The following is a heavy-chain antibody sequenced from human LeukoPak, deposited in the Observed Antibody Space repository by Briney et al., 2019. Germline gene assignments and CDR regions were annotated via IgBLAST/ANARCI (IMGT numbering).Heavy chain of an antibody. CDR3: AKAHYSSSSVGFDY. J-gene: IGHJ4*02. D-gene: IGHD6-6*01. CDR2: ISSSSSYI. V-gene: IGHV3-21*04. CDR1: GFTFSSYA. Sequence: PGGSLRLSCAASGFTFSSYAMSWVRQAPGKGLEWVSSISSSSSYIYYADSVKGRFTTSRDNAKNSLYLQMNSLRAEDTAVYYCAKAHYSSSSVGFDYWGQGTLVTVSS.